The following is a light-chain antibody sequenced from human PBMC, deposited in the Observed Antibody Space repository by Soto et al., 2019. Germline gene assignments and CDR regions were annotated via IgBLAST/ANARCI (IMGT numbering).Light chain of an antibody. J-gene: IGKJ1*01. Sequence: EIVLTQSPGTRSLSPGEIATLSCRASQSLSSNYLAWYQQKPGQAPRLLIYGASNRATGIPDRFSGSGSGTDFTLTISRLEPEDFAVYYCQRYGNSPRTFGQGTKVDIK. CDR2: GAS. CDR3: QRYGNSPRT. V-gene: IGKV3-20*01. CDR1: QSLSSNY.